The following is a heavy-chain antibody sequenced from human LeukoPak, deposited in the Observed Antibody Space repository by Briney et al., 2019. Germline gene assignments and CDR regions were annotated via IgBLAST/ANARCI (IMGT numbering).Heavy chain of an antibody. CDR2: IWPGDSDT. Sequence: GESLKISCKGSGYTFPNYWIAWVRQMPGKGLEWMGVIWPGDSDTRYSPSFQGQVTISADKSISTAYLQWSSLKASDTAMYYCARRLYYYDSSGPGYYFDYWGQGTLVTVSS. V-gene: IGHV5-51*01. J-gene: IGHJ4*02. D-gene: IGHD3-22*01. CDR3: ARRLYYYDSSGPGYYFDY. CDR1: GYTFPNYW.